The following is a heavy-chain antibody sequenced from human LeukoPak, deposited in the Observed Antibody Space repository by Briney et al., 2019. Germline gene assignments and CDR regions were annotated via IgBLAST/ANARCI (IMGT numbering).Heavy chain of an antibody. CDR1: GDSISSGGYS. J-gene: IGHJ5*02. V-gene: IGHV4-30-2*01. Sequence: SETLSLTCVVSGDSISSGGYSWSWIRQPPGTGLEWIGNIFHTGSTFYNPSLKSRVTISVDNSKNQFSLRLSSVTAADTAVYYCARELWFANAPGSWLDPWGQGTLVTVST. CDR2: IFHTGST. CDR3: ARELWFANAPGSWLDP. D-gene: IGHD3-10*01.